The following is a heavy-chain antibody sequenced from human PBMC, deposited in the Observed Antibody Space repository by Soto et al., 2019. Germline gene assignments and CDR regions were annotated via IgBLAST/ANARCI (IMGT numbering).Heavy chain of an antibody. D-gene: IGHD3-22*01. CDR3: SREGVVVIYYVMDG. CDR2: IDPSDSYT. CDR1: GYSFTSYW. Sequence: GESLKISCKGSGYSFTSYWISWVRQMPGKGLEWMGRIDPSDSYTNYSPSFQGHVTISADKSISTAYLQWSSLKASDTAMYYCSREGVVVIYYVMDGWGQGTTVTGSS. V-gene: IGHV5-10-1*01. J-gene: IGHJ6*02.